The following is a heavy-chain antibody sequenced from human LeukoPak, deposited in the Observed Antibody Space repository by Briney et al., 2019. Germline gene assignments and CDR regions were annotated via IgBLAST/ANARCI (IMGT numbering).Heavy chain of an antibody. J-gene: IGHJ4*02. Sequence: SETLSLTCTVSGGSISSSSYYWGWIRQPPGKGLEWIGSIYYSGSAYYNPSLKSRVTISVDTSKNQFSLKLSSVTAADTAVYYCARKYSSSWYGGNYFDYWGQGTLVTVSS. V-gene: IGHV4-39*07. CDR2: IYYSGSA. CDR3: ARKYSSSWYGGNYFDY. D-gene: IGHD6-13*01. CDR1: GGSISSSSYY.